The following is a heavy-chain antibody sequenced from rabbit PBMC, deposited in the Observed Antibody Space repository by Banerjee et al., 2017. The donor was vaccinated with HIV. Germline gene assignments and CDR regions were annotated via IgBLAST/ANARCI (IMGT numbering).Heavy chain of an antibody. J-gene: IGHJ4*01. CDR3: ASSSSDYVDFNL. CDR1: GFTISSSYY. CDR2: IYISGGRT. Sequence: QSLEESGGGLVQPGASLTLTCTASGFTISSSYYMCWVRQAPGKGLEWIACIYISGGRTYYASWAKGRFTISKTSSTTVTLQMTSLTAADTATYFCASSSSDYVDFNLWGQGTLVTVS. D-gene: IGHD1-1*01. V-gene: IGHV1S40*01.